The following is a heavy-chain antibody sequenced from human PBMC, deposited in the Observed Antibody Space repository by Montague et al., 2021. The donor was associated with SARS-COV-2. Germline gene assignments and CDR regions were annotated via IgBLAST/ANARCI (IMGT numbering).Heavy chain of an antibody. CDR3: AREGIGCNSCLGY. D-gene: IGHD2-2*01. CDR1: GGSLSGYY. CDR2: INHSRST. J-gene: IGHJ4*02. V-gene: IGHV4-34*01. Sequence: SETLSLTCAVYGGSLSGYYWSWIRQAPGKGLEWIGEINHSRSTNYNPSLKSRVTMSLDTSKNQFSLNLSSVTAADTAVYYCAREGIGCNSCLGYWGQGTLVTVSP.